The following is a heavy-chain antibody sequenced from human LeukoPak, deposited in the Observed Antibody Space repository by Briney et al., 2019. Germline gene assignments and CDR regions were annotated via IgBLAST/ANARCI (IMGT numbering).Heavy chain of an antibody. CDR1: GFSFSSHW. D-gene: IGHD5-12*01. V-gene: IGHV5-51*01. CDR2: IYPGDSDT. CDR3: ARLGEGQYISGYDYVNY. J-gene: IGHJ4*02. Sequence: GESLKISCKGSGFSFSSHWIGWVRQMPGKGLEWMGIIYPGDSDTKYSPSFQGQVTISDDKSIDTAYLQWSSLKASDTAMYYCARLGEGQYISGYDYVNYWGQGTLVTVSS.